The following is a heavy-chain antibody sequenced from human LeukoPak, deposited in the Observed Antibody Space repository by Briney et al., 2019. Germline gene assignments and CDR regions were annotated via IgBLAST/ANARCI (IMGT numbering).Heavy chain of an antibody. CDR3: ASRDYYDSSGPY. D-gene: IGHD3-22*01. J-gene: IGHJ4*02. CDR1: GFTFRSYS. Sequence: GGSLRLSCAASGFTFRSYSMNWVRQAPGKGLEWVSYISSSSSTIYYADSVKGRFTISRDNAKNSLYLQMNSLRAEDTAVYYCASRDYYDSSGPYWGQGTLVTVSS. CDR2: ISSSSSTI. V-gene: IGHV3-48*01.